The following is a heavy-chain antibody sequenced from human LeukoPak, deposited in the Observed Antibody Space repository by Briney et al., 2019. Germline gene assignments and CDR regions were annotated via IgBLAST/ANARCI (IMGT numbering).Heavy chain of an antibody. Sequence: GGSLRLSCAASGFTFSSYAMNWVRQAPGKGLEWVSAIGGSGASTYYADSVKGRFTISRDNSKNTLYLQMNSLRAEDTAVYYCARGEYGSGSYHIDYWGQGTLVTVSS. V-gene: IGHV3-23*01. D-gene: IGHD3-10*01. J-gene: IGHJ4*02. CDR3: ARGEYGSGSYHIDY. CDR2: IGGSGAST. CDR1: GFTFSSYA.